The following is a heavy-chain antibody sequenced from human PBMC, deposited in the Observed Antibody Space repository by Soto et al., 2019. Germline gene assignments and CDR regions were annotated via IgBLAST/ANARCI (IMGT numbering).Heavy chain of an antibody. CDR2: IIPVFGTT. V-gene: IGHV1-69*13. J-gene: IGHJ4*02. D-gene: IGHD3-22*01. Sequence: EASVKVSCKASGCTFSSYAISWVRQAPGQGLEWLGGIIPVFGTTNYAQKFQGRVTITADESTSTSYMELSSLRSDDTAVFYCAGDYYDTSGYYYCYWGQGTLVTVSS. CDR1: GCTFSSYA. CDR3: AGDYYDTSGYYYCY.